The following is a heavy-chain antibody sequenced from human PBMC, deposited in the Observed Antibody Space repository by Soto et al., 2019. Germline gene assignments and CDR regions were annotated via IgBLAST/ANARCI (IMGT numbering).Heavy chain of an antibody. D-gene: IGHD3-16*02. CDR1: GFSLSNARMG. J-gene: IGHJ4*02. V-gene: IGHV2-26*01. CDR3: ARIRRILITLGGVIDRFDY. CDR2: IFSNDEK. Sequence: QVTLKESGPVLVKPTETLTLTCTVSGFSLSNARMGVSWIRQPPGKALEWLAHIFSNDEKSYSTSLKSRLTLPKQAYKSPRVLTMTNTDPVDTATYSWARIRRILITLGGVIDRFDYWGQGTLVTVST.